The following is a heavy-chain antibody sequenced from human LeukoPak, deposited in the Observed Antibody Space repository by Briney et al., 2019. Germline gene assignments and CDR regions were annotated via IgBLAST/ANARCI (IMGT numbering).Heavy chain of an antibody. V-gene: IGHV5-10-1*01. CDR3: GIRAPVRPYNWFVP. Sequence: GESLKISGKGSGYTFISKWITWARQMPGKGLEWTGRIDPSDSYTNYSPSFQGHVAISADKSTSTAYLQWSSLKASDTAMYYCGIRAPVRPYNWFVPWGQGSLVTVSS. D-gene: IGHD1-26*01. CDR1: GYTFISKW. J-gene: IGHJ5*02. CDR2: IDPSDSYT.